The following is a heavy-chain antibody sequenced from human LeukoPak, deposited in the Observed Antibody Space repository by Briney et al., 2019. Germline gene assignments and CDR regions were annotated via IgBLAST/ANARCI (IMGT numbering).Heavy chain of an antibody. CDR2: ISSNGGST. V-gene: IGHV3-23*01. CDR3: ARDQGLRLGELSPYFDY. Sequence: GGSLRLSCAASGFTFSSYAMSWVRQAPGKGLEWVSAISSNGGSTYYADSVKGRFTISRDNSKNTLYLQMNSLRAEDTAVYYCARDQGLRLGELSPYFDYWGQGTLVTVSS. CDR1: GFTFSSYA. D-gene: IGHD3-16*02. J-gene: IGHJ4*02.